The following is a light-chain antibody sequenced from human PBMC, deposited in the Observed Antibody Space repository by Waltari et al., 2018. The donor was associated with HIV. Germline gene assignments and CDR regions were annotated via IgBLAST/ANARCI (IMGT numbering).Light chain of an antibody. CDR1: QTVTNK. J-gene: IGKJ3*01. Sequence: DIQMTQSPSSLSASVGDTVTITCRASQTVTNKVNWYQQKPGKAPKVLIYDASGLQSGVPSRFSGSGSGTDFTLTINSLQPDDFASYFCQQTYSSPLAFGPGTKVDIK. V-gene: IGKV1-39*01. CDR3: QQTYSSPLA. CDR2: DAS.